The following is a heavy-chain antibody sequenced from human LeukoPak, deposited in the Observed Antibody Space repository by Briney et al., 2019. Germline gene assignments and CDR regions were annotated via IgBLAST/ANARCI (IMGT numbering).Heavy chain of an antibody. J-gene: IGHJ3*02. D-gene: IGHD2-15*01. CDR2: IYTSVST. Sequence: SETLSLTCTVSGGSISSYYWSWIRQPAGKGLEWIGRIYTSVSTNYNPSLKSRLTMSVDTSTNQFSLKLSSVAAADTAVYYCAGRRYCSGVSCHQLGGDAFDIWGQGTMVTVSS. V-gene: IGHV4-4*07. CDR3: AGRRYCSGVSCHQLGGDAFDI. CDR1: GGSISSYY.